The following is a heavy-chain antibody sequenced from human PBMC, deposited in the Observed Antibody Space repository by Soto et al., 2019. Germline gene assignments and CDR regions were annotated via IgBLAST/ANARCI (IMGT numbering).Heavy chain of an antibody. D-gene: IGHD3-3*01. CDR1: GFTFSNAW. V-gene: IGHV3-15*01. CDR2: IKSKTDGGTT. CDR3: TTDPWSGYYFDY. J-gene: IGHJ4*02. Sequence: GGSLRLSCAASGFTFSNAWMSWVRQAPGKGLEWVGRIKSKTDGGTTDYAAPVKGRFTISRDDSKNTLYLQMNSLKTEDTAVYYCTTDPWSGYYFDYWGQGTLVTVSS.